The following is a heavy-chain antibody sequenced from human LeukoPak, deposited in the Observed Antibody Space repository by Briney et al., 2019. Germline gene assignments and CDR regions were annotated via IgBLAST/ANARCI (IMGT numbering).Heavy chain of an antibody. CDR1: GFTFSDYY. J-gene: IGHJ5*02. CDR2: SSSSGSTI. D-gene: IGHD5-12*01. V-gene: IGHV3-11*04. Sequence: GGALRLSCAASGFTFSDYYMSWIRQAPGKGLEWVSYSSSSGSTIYYADSVKGRFTISRDNAKNSLYLQMNSLRAEDTAVYYCARDQGSGYDLNWFDPWGQGTLVTVSS. CDR3: ARDQGSGYDLNWFDP.